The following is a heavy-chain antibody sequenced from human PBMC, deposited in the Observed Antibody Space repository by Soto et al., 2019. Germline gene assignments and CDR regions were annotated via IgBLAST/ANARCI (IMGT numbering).Heavy chain of an antibody. V-gene: IGHV3-23*01. D-gene: IGHD2-15*01. J-gene: IGHJ6*02. Sequence: EVQLLESGGGLVQPGGSLRLSCAASGFTFSSYAMSWVRQAPGKGLEWVSAISGSGGSTYYADSVKGRFTISRDNSKNTLYLQMNSLRAEHTAVYYCAKSKEDIVVVVAATCMAVWGQGTTVTVSS. CDR1: GFTFSSYA. CDR3: AKSKEDIVVVVAATCMAV. CDR2: ISGSGGST.